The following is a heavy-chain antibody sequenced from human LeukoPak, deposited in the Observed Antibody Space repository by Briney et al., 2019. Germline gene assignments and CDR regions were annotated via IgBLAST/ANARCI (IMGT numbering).Heavy chain of an antibody. V-gene: IGHV2-5*02. CDR1: GFSLSTSGVG. J-gene: IGHJ6*02. CDR2: IYWDDDK. Sequence: SGPTLVNPTQTLTLTCTFSGFSLSTSGVGVGWIRQPPGKALEWLALIYWDDDKRYSPSLKSRLTITEDTSKNQVVLTMTNMDPVDTATYYCAHRPDPRGAYYYGMDVWGQGTTVTVSS. CDR3: AHRPDPRGAYYYGMDV.